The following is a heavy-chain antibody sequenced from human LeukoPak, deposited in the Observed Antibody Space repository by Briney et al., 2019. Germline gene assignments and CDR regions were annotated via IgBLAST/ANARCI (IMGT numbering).Heavy chain of an antibody. V-gene: IGHV3-23*01. D-gene: IGHD6-19*01. Sequence: GGSLRLSCAASGFSFSSYAMSWVRQAPGKGLEWVSSISGSGDNTYYAESVKGRFTISGDNSKNTLILQMNSLRAEDTAVFYCAKRSGYTTGWFFDFWGQGTLVTVSS. J-gene: IGHJ4*02. CDR3: AKRSGYTTGWFFDF. CDR1: GFSFSSYA. CDR2: ISGSGDNT.